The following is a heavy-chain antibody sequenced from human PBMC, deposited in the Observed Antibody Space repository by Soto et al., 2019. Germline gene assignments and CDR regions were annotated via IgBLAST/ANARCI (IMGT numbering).Heavy chain of an antibody. J-gene: IGHJ6*02. V-gene: IGHV4-34*01. CDR1: GGSFSGYY. CDR2: INHSGST. D-gene: IGHD3-10*01. Sequence: NPSETLSLTCAVYGGSFSGYYWSWIRQPPGKGLEWIGEINHSGSTNYNPSLKSRVTISVDTSKNQFSLKLSSVTAADTAVYYCARGPITMVRGVIITNYYYYYYGMDVWGQGTTVTVSS. CDR3: ARGPITMVRGVIITNYYYYYYGMDV.